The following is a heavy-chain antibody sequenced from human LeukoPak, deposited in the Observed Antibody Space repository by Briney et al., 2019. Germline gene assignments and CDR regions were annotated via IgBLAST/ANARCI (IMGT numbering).Heavy chain of an antibody. Sequence: GGSLRLTCAASGFTFDDYGMSWVRQVPGKGLEWVASIKQDGSERYYVDSVRGRFTISRDNTKNSMYLQMNSLRVEDTAVYHCGRGVTAPDNWGQGTQVTVSS. CDR2: IKQDGSER. D-gene: IGHD3-10*01. CDR3: GRGVTAPDN. J-gene: IGHJ4*02. CDR1: GFTFDDYG. V-gene: IGHV3-7*01.